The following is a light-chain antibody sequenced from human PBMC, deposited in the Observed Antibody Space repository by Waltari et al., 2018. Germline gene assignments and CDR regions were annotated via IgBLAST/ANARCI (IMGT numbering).Light chain of an antibody. Sequence: YQQLPGAAPKLLINKTFQRPSGVPDRFSGSKSGMSASLAISGLLSGDEATYYCATWDDSLNGYVFGTGTNVSVL. CDR2: KTF. V-gene: IGLV1-44*01. CDR3: ATWDDSLNGYV. J-gene: IGLJ1*01.